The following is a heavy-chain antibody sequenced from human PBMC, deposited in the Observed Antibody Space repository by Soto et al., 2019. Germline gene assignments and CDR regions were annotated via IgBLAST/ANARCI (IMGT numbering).Heavy chain of an antibody. CDR1: GYRFTSYW. CDR2: IYPGDSDT. D-gene: IGHD2-8*01. J-gene: IGHJ5*02. CDR3: ARQVAGTNGVCHPRPWSDP. V-gene: IGHV5-51*01. Sequence: GEALKISCKGSGYRFTSYWIGWVRQMPGKGLEWMGIIYPGDSDTRYSPSFQGQVTISADKSISTAYLQWSSLKASDTAMYYCARQVAGTNGVCHPRPWSDPRGPGPRVTVAS.